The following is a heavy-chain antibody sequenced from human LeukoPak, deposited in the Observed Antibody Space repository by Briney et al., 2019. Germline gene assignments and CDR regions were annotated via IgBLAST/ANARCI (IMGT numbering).Heavy chain of an antibody. CDR1: GGSISSGSYY. CDR3: ARDLVGAPKAFDI. J-gene: IGHJ3*02. Sequence: PSETLSLTCTVSGGSISSGSYYWSWIRQPAGKGLEWIGRIYTSGSTNYNPSLKSRVTISVDTSKNRFSLKLSSVTAADTAVYYCARDLVGAPKAFDIWGQGTMVTVSS. V-gene: IGHV4-61*02. D-gene: IGHD1-26*01. CDR2: IYTSGST.